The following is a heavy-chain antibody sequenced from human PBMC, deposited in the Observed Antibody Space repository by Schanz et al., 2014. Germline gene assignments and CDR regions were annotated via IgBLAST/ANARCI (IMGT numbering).Heavy chain of an antibody. D-gene: IGHD3-10*01. J-gene: IGHJ4*02. V-gene: IGHV3-11*01. CDR1: GFPFSDYF. CDR2: IGNGGVTI. Sequence: VQLLESGGGLVQPGGSLRLSCTASGFPFSDYFMAWIRQPPGRGLEWVSYIGNGGVTIYYADSVKGRFTISRDSSKNSRYLQMNSLRAEDTAVYCCARIGGSVFDYWAQGTLVTVSS. CDR3: ARIGGSVFDY.